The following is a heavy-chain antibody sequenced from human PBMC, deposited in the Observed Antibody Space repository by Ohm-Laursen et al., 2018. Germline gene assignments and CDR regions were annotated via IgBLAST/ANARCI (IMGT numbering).Heavy chain of an antibody. CDR2: MYYSGST. CDR3: ARDFYDSSGYLDTFDI. V-gene: IGHV4-59*01. Sequence: SDTLSLTCTVSGGSMNTYYWSWIPQPPGKGLEWIGYMYYSGSTKYNPSLKSRVTISVDTSKNQFSLKLSSVTAADTAVYYCARDFYDSSGYLDTFDIWGQGTMVTVSS. CDR1: GGSMNTYY. J-gene: IGHJ3*02. D-gene: IGHD3-22*01.